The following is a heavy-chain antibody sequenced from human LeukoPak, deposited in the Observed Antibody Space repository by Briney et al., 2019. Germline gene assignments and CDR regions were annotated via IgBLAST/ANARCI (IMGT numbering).Heavy chain of an antibody. CDR3: AKDTGSGYDGFDY. D-gene: IGHD5-12*01. Sequence: GGSLRLSCAASGFTFDDYAMHWVRQAPGKGLEWVSGISWNSGSIGYADSVKGRFTISRDNAKNSLYLQMNSLRAEDTALYYCAKDTGSGYDGFDYWGQGTLVTVSS. CDR2: ISWNSGSI. CDR1: GFTFDDYA. J-gene: IGHJ4*02. V-gene: IGHV3-9*01.